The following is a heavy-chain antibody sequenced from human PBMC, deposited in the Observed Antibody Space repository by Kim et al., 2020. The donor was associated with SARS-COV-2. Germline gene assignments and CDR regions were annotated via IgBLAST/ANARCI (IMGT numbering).Heavy chain of an antibody. Sequence: NYNPSHKSRVTISLDTSKNQFSLKLSSVTAADTAVYYCARQGAYDAKWFDPWGQGTLVTVSS. J-gene: IGHJ5*02. CDR3: ARQGAYDAKWFDP. D-gene: IGHD2-8*01. V-gene: IGHV4-59*08.